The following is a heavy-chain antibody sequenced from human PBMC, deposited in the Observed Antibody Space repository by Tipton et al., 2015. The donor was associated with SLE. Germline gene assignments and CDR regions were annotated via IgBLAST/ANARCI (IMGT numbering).Heavy chain of an antibody. V-gene: IGHV4-59*12. CDR1: GGSISSYY. CDR2: IYYSGST. CDR3: ARDFLHSFDY. Sequence: TLSLTCTVSGGSISSYYWSWIRQPPGKGLEWIGYIYYSGSTNYNPSLKSRVTISVDTSKNQFSLKLSSVTAADTAVYYCARDFLHSFDYWGQGTLVTVSS. D-gene: IGHD2/OR15-2a*01. J-gene: IGHJ4*02.